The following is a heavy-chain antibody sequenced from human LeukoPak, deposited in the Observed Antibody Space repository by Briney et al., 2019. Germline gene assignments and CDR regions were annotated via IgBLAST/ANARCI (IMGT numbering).Heavy chain of an antibody. J-gene: IGHJ4*02. CDR1: GYTFTSYG. CDR2: IIPIFGTA. Sequence: SVKVSCKASGYTFTSYGISWVRQAPGQGLEWMGGIIPIFGTANYAQKFQGRVTITTDESTSTAYVELSSLRSEDTAVYYCARRDSYGYLGYWGQGTLVTVSS. CDR3: ARRDSYGYLGY. D-gene: IGHD5-18*01. V-gene: IGHV1-69*05.